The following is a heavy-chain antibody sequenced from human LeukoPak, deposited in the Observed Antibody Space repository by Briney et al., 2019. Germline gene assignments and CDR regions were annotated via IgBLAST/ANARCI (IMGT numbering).Heavy chain of an antibody. CDR3: ARDLVGATGEGFDY. CDR1: GGSISSGGYY. Sequence: SETLSLTCTVSGGSISSGGYYWSWIRQHPGKGLEWIGYIYYSGSTYYNPSLKSRVTISVDTSKNQFSLKLSSVTAADTAVYYCARDLVGATGEGFDYWGQGTLVTVSS. D-gene: IGHD1-26*01. CDR2: IYYSGST. J-gene: IGHJ4*02. V-gene: IGHV4-31*03.